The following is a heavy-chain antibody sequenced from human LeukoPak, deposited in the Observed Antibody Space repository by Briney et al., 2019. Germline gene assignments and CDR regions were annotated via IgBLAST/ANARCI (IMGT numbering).Heavy chain of an antibody. CDR2: IGADSYYT. CDR1: GFTFSSHA. Sequence: PGGSLRLSCAASGFTFSSHAMSWVRQAPGKGLEWVSAIGADSYYTYYADSVQGRFTISRDNSKNTLYLQMNSLRAEDTALYYCANFVDTSMGGNDYWGQGTLVTVSS. CDR3: ANFVDTSMGGNDY. V-gene: IGHV3-23*01. D-gene: IGHD5-18*01. J-gene: IGHJ4*02.